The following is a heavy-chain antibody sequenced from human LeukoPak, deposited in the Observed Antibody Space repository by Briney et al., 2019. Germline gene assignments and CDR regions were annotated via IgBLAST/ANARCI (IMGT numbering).Heavy chain of an antibody. CDR1: GGSISSSSYY. D-gene: IGHD7-27*01. V-gene: IGHV4-39*01. CDR2: IYYNGGT. Sequence: SETLSLTCTVSGGSISSSSYYWGWIRQPPGKGLEWIGSIYYNGGTYYNPSLKSRVTISVDTSKNQFSLKLTSVTAADAAVHYCARRGNNWGLYAFDIWGQGTMVTVSS. J-gene: IGHJ3*02. CDR3: ARRGNNWGLYAFDI.